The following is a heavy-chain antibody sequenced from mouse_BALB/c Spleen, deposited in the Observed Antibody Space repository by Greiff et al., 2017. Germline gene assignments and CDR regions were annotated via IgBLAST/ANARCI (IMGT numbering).Heavy chain of an antibody. CDR1: GYTFTNYW. Sequence: QVQLQQSGAELVRPGTSVKISKASGYTFTNYWLGWVKQRPGHGLEWIGDIYPGGGYTNYNEKFKGKATLTADTSSSTAYMQLSSLTSEDSAVYFCARGGYDGYFFDYWGQGTTLTVSS. D-gene: IGHD2-3*01. J-gene: IGHJ2*01. CDR3: ARGGYDGYFFDY. V-gene: IGHV1-63*02. CDR2: IYPGGGYT.